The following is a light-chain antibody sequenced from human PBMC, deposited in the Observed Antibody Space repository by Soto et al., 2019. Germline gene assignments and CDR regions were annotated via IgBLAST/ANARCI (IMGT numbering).Light chain of an antibody. CDR2: RDT. CDR1: SSNSGRNF. Sequence: QSVLTQPPSASGTPGQRVSISCSGSSSNSGRNFVYWYQQLPGTAPKLIFFRDTQRPSGVPDRFSASKSGTSASLAIRGLRSDDEADYYCATWDDSACAYVFGIGTKLTVL. V-gene: IGLV1-47*01. CDR3: ATWDDSACAYV. J-gene: IGLJ1*01.